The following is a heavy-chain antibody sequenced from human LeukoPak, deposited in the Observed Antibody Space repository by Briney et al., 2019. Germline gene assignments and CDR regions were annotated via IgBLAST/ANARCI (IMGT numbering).Heavy chain of an antibody. D-gene: IGHD3-3*01. CDR1: GGSISSYY. J-gene: IGHJ5*02. V-gene: IGHV4-59*01. Sequence: SETLSLTCTVSGGSISSYYWSWIRQPPGKGLEWIGYIYYSGSTNYNPSLKSRVTISVDTSMNQFSLKLSSVTAADTAVYYCARGRKITIFEWFDPWGQGTLVTVSS. CDR3: ARGRKITIFEWFDP. CDR2: IYYSGST.